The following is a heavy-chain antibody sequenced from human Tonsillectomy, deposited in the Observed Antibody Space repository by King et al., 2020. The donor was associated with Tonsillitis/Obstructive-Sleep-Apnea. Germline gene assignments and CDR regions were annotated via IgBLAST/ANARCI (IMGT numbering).Heavy chain of an antibody. J-gene: IGHJ4*02. CDR2: ISGSGAST. D-gene: IGHD4-17*01. CDR3: EKAIGYGDPFLHY. V-gene: IGHV3-23*04. Sequence: VQLVESGGGLVQPGGSLRLSCAVSGFTFSSYAMTWLRQAPGKGLEWVATISGSGASTYYADSVKGRFTMSRDNSKITLHLQMNSLKTEDTAIYYCEKAIGYGDPFLHYWGQGTLVTVPS. CDR1: GFTFSSYA.